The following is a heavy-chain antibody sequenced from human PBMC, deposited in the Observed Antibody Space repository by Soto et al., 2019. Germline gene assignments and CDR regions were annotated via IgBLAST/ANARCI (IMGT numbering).Heavy chain of an antibody. J-gene: IGHJ4*02. CDR2: ISGDSITI. CDR3: AKGHDSGSYVYFDY. D-gene: IGHD1-26*01. CDR1: GFTFSYYS. V-gene: IGHV3-48*01. Sequence: GSLRLSCAASGFTFSYYSLDWVRQAPGKGLEWVSYISGDSITIYYADSVKGRFTISRDNSKNTLYLQMNSLRAEDTAVYYCAKGHDSGSYVYFDYWGQGTLVTVSS.